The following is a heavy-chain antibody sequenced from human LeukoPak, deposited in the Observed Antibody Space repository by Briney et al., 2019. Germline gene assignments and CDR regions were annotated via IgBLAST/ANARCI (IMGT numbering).Heavy chain of an antibody. J-gene: IGHJ4*02. CDR1: GFTFSSYW. CDR3: ASAILTGYTYYFDY. CDR2: IKQDGSEK. D-gene: IGHD3-9*01. V-gene: IGHV3-7*01. Sequence: GSLRLSCAASGFTFSSYWMSWVRQAPGKGLEWVANIKQDGSEKYYVDSVKGRFTISRDNAKNSLYLQMNSLRAEDTAVYYCASAILTGYTYYFDYWGQGTLVTVSS.